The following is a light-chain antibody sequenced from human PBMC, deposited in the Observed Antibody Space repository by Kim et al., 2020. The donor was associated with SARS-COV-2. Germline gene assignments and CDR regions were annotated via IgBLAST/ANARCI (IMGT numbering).Light chain of an antibody. CDR2: WAS. CDR1: QSVLYSSNKKNY. CDR3: QQYYSSPGFT. V-gene: IGKV4-1*01. J-gene: IGKJ3*01. Sequence: DIVMTQSPDSLAVSLGERATINCKSSQSVLYSSNKKNYLAWYQQKPGHPPKLLIYWASTRESGVHDRFSGSGSGTDFTLTISSLQAEDVAIYYCQQYYSSPGFTFGPGTKVDIK.